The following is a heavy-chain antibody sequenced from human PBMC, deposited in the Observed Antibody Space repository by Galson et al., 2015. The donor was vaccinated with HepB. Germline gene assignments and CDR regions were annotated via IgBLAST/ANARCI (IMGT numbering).Heavy chain of an antibody. V-gene: IGHV4-34*01. D-gene: IGHD1-1*01. CDR1: GGSFSGYY. Sequence: SETLSLTCAVYGGSFSGYYWSWIRQPPGKGLEWIGEINHSGSTNYNPSLKSRVTISVDTSKNQFSLKLSSVTAADTAVYYCARTRRNWNPHPFDYWGQGTLVTVSS. CDR3: ARTRRNWNPHPFDY. CDR2: INHSGST. J-gene: IGHJ4*02.